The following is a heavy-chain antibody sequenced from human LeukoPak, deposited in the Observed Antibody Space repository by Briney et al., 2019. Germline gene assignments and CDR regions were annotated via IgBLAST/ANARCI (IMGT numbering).Heavy chain of an antibody. Sequence: ASVKVSCKASGYTFTSYGISWVRQAPGQGLEWMGWISAYNGNTNYAQKLQGRVTMTTDTSTSTAYMELRSLRSDDTAVYYCARAGRGYYDFWSGYYRFDYSGQGTLVTVSS. D-gene: IGHD3-3*01. CDR3: ARAGRGYYDFWSGYYRFDY. J-gene: IGHJ4*02. CDR1: GYTFTSYG. V-gene: IGHV1-18*01. CDR2: ISAYNGNT.